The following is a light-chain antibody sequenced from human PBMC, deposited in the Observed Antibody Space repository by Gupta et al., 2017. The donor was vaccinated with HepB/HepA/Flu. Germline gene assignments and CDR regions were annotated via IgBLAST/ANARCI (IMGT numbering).Light chain of an antibody. CDR1: QSISSY. Sequence: DIQMTQSPSSLSASVGDRVTITCRASQSISSYLNWYQQKPGKAPKLLIYAASSLQSGVPSRFSGSGSGTDFTLTISRRQPEDFANYYCQQRDSTPVTFGQGTKVEIK. V-gene: IGKV1-39*01. J-gene: IGKJ1*01. CDR3: QQRDSTPVT. CDR2: AAS.